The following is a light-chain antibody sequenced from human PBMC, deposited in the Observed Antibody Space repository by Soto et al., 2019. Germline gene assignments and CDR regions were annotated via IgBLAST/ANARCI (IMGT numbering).Light chain of an antibody. J-gene: IGKJ1*01. CDR3: QQYKTYPWT. CDR1: QRLNSW. CDR2: DAS. V-gene: IGKV1-5*01. Sequence: DIQMTQSPSTLSASVGDRVTITCRASQRLNSWLAWYQQKPGKAPNLLIYDASVLQSGVPSRFSGSESGTEFTLTISSLQPDDFATYYCQQYKTYPWTFGQGTKVEIK.